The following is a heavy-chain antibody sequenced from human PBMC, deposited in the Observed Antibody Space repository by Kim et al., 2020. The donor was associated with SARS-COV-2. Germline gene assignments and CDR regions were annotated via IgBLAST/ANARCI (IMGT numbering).Heavy chain of an antibody. CDR2: ISYDGSNK. D-gene: IGHD2-2*01. V-gene: IGHV3-30*04. CDR1: GFTFSSYA. Sequence: GGSLRLSCAASGFTFSSYAMHWVRQAPGKGLEWVAVISYDGSNKYYADSVKGRFTISRDNSKNTLYLQVNSLRAEDTAVYYCARVRYCSSTSCYVSGDNYYGMDVWGQGTTVTVSS. CDR3: ARVRYCSSTSCYVSGDNYYGMDV. J-gene: IGHJ6*02.